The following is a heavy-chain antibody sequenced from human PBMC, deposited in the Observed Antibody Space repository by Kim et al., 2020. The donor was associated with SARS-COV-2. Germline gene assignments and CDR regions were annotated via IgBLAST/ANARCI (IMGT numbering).Heavy chain of an antibody. D-gene: IGHD1-26*01. CDR2: IYYSGST. V-gene: IGHV4-39*07. CDR3: ARYSGRYGDAFYI. J-gene: IGHJ3*02. Sequence: SETLSLTCTVSGGSISSSSYYWGWIRQPPGKGLEWIGSIYYSGSTYYNPSLKSRVTISVDTSKNQFSLKLSSVTAADTAVYYCARYSGRYGDAFYIWGQG. CDR1: GGSISSSSYY.